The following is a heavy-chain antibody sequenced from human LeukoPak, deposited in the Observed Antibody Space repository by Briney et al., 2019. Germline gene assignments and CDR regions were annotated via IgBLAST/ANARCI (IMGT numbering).Heavy chain of an antibody. CDR3: ARDRMSSSWYDY. D-gene: IGHD6-13*01. J-gene: IGHJ4*02. V-gene: IGHV3-7*01. Sequence: GGSLRLSCAASGFTFSSYCMSWVRQAPGKGLEGVANIKQDGSEKYYVDYVKGRFTISSDDANHTLYLQTKSLRAENTGVYYCARDRMSSSWYDYWGQGTLVTVSS. CDR1: GFTFSSYC. CDR2: IKQDGSEK.